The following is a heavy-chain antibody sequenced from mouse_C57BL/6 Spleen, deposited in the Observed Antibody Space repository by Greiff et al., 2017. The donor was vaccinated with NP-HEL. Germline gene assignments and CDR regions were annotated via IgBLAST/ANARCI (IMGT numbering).Heavy chain of an antibody. CDR2: INPNYGTT. CDR1: GYSFTDYY. J-gene: IGHJ1*03. Sequence: EVQLQQSGPELVKPGASVKMSCKASGYSFTDYYMNWVKQSHGQSLEWIGVINPNYGTTSYNQKFKGKATLTVDQSSSTAYMQLNSLTSEDSAVYYCAREGNCWYFDDWGTGTTVTVSS. V-gene: IGHV1-39*01. CDR3: AREGNCWYFDD.